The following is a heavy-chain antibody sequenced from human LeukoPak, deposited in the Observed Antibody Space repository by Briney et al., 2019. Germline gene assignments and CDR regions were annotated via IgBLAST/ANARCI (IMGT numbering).Heavy chain of an antibody. Sequence: SETLYLTCSVSGGSISSSSYYWGWIRQPPGKGLEWIGTIYYGGRTYYNPSLKSRVTMPVDTSKNQFSLKLSSVTAADTAIYYCATSVTSSSGWYYGYWGQGSLVTVSS. CDR2: IYYGGRT. CDR1: GGSISSSSYY. CDR3: ATSVTSSSGWYYGY. D-gene: IGHD6-19*01. J-gene: IGHJ4*02. V-gene: IGHV4-39*01.